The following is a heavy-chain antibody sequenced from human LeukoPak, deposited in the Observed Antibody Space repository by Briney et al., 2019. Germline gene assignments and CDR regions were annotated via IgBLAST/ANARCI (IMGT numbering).Heavy chain of an antibody. V-gene: IGHV3-23*01. D-gene: IGHD3-9*01. Sequence: GGSLRLSCTASGFTFGDYAMSWVRQAPGKGLEWVSGISGSGGYTYDADSVKGRFTISRDNSKNTLYLQMNSLRAEDTAVYYCAKDRVDVLTGYFYYWGQGVLVTVSS. CDR2: ISGSGGYT. J-gene: IGHJ4*02. CDR3: AKDRVDVLTGYFYY. CDR1: GFTFGDYA.